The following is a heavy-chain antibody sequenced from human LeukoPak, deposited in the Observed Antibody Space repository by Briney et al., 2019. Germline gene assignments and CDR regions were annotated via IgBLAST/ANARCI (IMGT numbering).Heavy chain of an antibody. CDR2: ISGSGGST. J-gene: IGHJ6*03. CDR3: AXALLATGQNYYYYYYMDV. Sequence: GGSLRLSCAASGFTFSSYGMSWVRQAPGKGLEWVSAISGSGGSTYYADSVKGRFTISRDNSKNTLYLQMNSLRAEDTAVYYCAXALLATGQNYYYYYYMDVWGKGTTVTISS. V-gene: IGHV3-23*01. CDR1: GFTFSSYG.